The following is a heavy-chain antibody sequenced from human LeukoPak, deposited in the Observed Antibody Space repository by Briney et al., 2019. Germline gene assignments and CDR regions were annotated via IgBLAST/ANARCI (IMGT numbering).Heavy chain of an antibody. CDR3: VREADGYYYFDY. CDR1: GGSTSSFY. Sequence: SETLSLTCTVSGGSTSSFYWSWIQQPPGKGLEWIGYVFYSGRTNYNPSLKSRVTISLDTSKNQFSLRLTSVTAADTAVYYCVREADGYYYFDYWGQGTLVTVSS. CDR2: VFYSGRT. J-gene: IGHJ4*02. V-gene: IGHV4-59*01. D-gene: IGHD5-24*01.